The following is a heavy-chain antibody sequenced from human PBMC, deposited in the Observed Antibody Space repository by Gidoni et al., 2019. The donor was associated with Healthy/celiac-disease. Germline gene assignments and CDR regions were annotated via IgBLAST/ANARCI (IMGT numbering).Heavy chain of an antibody. CDR2: LYYSGST. J-gene: IGHJ4*02. Sequence: QLQLQESGPGLVKPSETLALTCTVSGGSISSSSCYWGWLRQPPGKGLEWIGSLYYSGSTDYNSSLKSRVTISVDTSKNQFSLKLSSVTAADTAVYYCSQYYYDSRRYYFDYWGQGTLVTVSS. V-gene: IGHV4-39*01. D-gene: IGHD3-22*01. CDR3: SQYYYDSRRYYFDY. CDR1: GGSISSSSCY.